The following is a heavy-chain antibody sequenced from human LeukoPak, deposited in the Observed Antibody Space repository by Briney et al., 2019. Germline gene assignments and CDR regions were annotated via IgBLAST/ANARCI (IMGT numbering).Heavy chain of an antibody. Sequence: GGSLRLSCAASGFTFSSYGMHWVRQAPGKGLEWVAVIWYDGSNKYYADSVKGRFTISRDNSKNTLYLQMNSLRAEDTAVYYCARDLGSSWYNVWFDPWGQGTLVTVSS. CDR3: ARDLGSSWYNVWFDP. CDR2: IWYDGSNK. CDR1: GFTFSSYG. J-gene: IGHJ5*02. D-gene: IGHD6-13*01. V-gene: IGHV3-33*08.